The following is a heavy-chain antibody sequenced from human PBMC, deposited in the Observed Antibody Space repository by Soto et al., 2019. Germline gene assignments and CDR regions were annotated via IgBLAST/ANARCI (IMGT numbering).Heavy chain of an antibody. CDR3: ARDIEARGIAARRTAYYYYGMDV. Sequence: ASVKVSCKASGYTFTGYYMHWVRQAPGQGLEWMGWINPNSGGTNYAQKFQGWVTMTRDTSISTAYMELSRLRSDDTAVYYCARDIEARGIAARRTAYYYYGMDVWGQGTTVTVSS. D-gene: IGHD6-6*01. V-gene: IGHV1-2*04. CDR1: GYTFTGYY. J-gene: IGHJ6*02. CDR2: INPNSGGT.